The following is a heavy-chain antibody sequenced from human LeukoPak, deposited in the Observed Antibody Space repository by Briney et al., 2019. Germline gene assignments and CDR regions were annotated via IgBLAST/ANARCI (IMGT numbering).Heavy chain of an antibody. Sequence: GGSLRLSCAASGFTFSSYAMSWVRQAPGKGLEWVSAISGSGGSTYYADSVKGRFTISRDNSKNTPYLQMNSLNTEDTAVYYCTTVLRLLTRDYWGQGTLVTVSS. CDR3: TTVLRLLTRDY. CDR2: ISGSGGST. D-gene: IGHD2-15*01. CDR1: GFTFSSYA. V-gene: IGHV3-23*01. J-gene: IGHJ4*02.